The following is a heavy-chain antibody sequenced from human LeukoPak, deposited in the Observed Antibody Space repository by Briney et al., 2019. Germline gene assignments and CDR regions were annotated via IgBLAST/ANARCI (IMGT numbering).Heavy chain of an antibody. CDR3: AREGIVVVPAAMN. Sequence: SETLSLTCTVSGGSISDYYWTWIRQPPGKGLEWIGYIYYSGSTNYNPSLKSRVTISVDTSKNQFSLNLSSVTAADTAVYYCAREGIVVVPAAMNWGQGTLVTVSS. J-gene: IGHJ4*02. V-gene: IGHV4-59*12. CDR2: IYYSGST. CDR1: GGSISDYY. D-gene: IGHD2-2*01.